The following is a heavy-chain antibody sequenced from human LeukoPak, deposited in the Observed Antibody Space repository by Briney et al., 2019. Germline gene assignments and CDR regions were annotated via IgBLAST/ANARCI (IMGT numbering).Heavy chain of an antibody. Sequence: SGTLSLTCAVSGGSISSSNWWSWVRQPPGKGLEWIGEIYHNGSTNYNPSLKSRVTISVDKSKNQFSLKLSSVTAADTAVYYCARGGAVVRGVIIKIFDYWGQGTLVTVSS. CDR2: IYHNGST. V-gene: IGHV4-4*02. J-gene: IGHJ4*02. CDR1: GGSISSSNW. CDR3: ARGGAVVRGVIIKIFDY. D-gene: IGHD3-10*01.